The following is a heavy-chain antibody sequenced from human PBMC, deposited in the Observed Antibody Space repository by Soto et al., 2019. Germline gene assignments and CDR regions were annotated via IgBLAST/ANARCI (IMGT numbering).Heavy chain of an antibody. J-gene: IGHJ5*02. CDR1: VGTFSSYA. CDR2: IIPIFGTA. V-gene: IGHV1-69*13. D-gene: IGHD4-4*01. Sequence: SVRASCNTSVGTFSSYAIIWLRQATGQGLEWMGGIIPIFGTANYAQKFQGRVTITADESTSTAYMELSSLRSEDTAVYYCARGGLQQRLFTWFDPWGQGTLVTVSS. CDR3: ARGGLQQRLFTWFDP.